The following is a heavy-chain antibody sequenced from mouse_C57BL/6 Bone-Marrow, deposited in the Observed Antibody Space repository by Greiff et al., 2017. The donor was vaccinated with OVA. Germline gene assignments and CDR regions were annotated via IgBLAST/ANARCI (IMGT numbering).Heavy chain of an antibody. CDR2: FYPGSGSI. V-gene: IGHV1-62-2*01. D-gene: IGHD3-2*02. J-gene: IGHJ4*01. CDR3: ARQDSSGYVFYAMDD. Sequence: QVQLQQSGAELVKPGASVKLSCKASGYTFTEYTIHWVKQRSGQGLEWIGWFYPGSGSIKYNEKFKNQATFTADKSSSTVYMELSRLTSEDFAVYFCARQDSSGYVFYAMDDWGQGTSVTVSS. CDR1: GYTFTEYT.